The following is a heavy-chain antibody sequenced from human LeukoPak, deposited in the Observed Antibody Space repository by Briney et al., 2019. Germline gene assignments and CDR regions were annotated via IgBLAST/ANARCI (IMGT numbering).Heavy chain of an antibody. D-gene: IGHD3-16*01. J-gene: IGHJ4*02. CDR1: GDTLSQLT. CDR2: FDPEYGEK. CDR3: ATGIMIPAGFDY. Sequence: ASVKVSCKISGDTLSQLTIHWVRQAPGEGLEKMGRFDPEYGEKVFAQTFQGRVTMTGDTSTNTAYMELSSLRSEGTAVYYCATGIMIPAGFDYWGQGTLVTVSS. V-gene: IGHV1-24*01.